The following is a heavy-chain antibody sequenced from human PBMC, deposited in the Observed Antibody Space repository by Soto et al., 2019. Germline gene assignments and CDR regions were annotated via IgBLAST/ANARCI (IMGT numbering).Heavy chain of an antibody. CDR2: ISSSSSYI. D-gene: IGHD6-6*01. Sequence: PGGSLRLSCAASGFTFSSYSMNWVRQAPGKGLEWVPSISSSSSYIYYADSVKGRFTISRDNAKNSLYLQMNSLRAEDTAVYYCARRQLPGYYYYGMDVWGQGTTVTVSS. V-gene: IGHV3-21*01. CDR1: GFTFSSYS. J-gene: IGHJ6*02. CDR3: ARRQLPGYYYYGMDV.